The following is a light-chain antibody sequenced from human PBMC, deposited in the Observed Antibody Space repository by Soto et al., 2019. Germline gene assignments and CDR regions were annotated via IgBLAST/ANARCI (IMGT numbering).Light chain of an antibody. V-gene: IGKV3-11*01. CDR2: DAS. CDR1: QSVDSY. J-gene: IGKJ4*01. CDR3: QQHSNRLT. Sequence: EIVLTQSPATLSLSPGERATLSCRARQSVDSYLAWYQQKPGQAPRLLIFDASNRATGIPARFSGSGSGTDFTLTISSLEPEDFAVYYCQQHSNRLTFGGGTKVEI.